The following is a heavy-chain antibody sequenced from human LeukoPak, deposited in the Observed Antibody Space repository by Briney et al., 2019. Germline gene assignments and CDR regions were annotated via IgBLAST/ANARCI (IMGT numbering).Heavy chain of an antibody. V-gene: IGHV3-21*01. J-gene: IGHJ4*02. CDR3: ARGSSGWFDY. CDR1: GFTFSRYW. CDR2: ISSSSSYI. D-gene: IGHD6-19*01. Sequence: GGSLRLSCAASGFTFSRYWMHWVRQAPGKGLEWVSSISSSSSYIYYADSVKGRFTISRDNAKNSLYLQMNSLRAEDTAVYYCARGSSGWFDYWGQGTLVTVSS.